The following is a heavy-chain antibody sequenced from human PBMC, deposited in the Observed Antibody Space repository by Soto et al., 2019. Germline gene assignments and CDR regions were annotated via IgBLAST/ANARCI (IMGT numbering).Heavy chain of an antibody. CDR1: GYTFTSYG. J-gene: IGHJ3*02. CDR2: INTYNGDT. CDR3: ARETYGSGSYHSAFDI. D-gene: IGHD3-10*01. V-gene: IGHV1-18*01. Sequence: QVHLVQSGTEVKKPGASVKVSCKASGYTFTSYGITWVRQAPGQGLEWMGWINTYNGDTNFAQSVQGRVTITTDTSTSTAYMELRSLRSDDTAVYYCARETYGSGSYHSAFDIWGQGTKVAVSS.